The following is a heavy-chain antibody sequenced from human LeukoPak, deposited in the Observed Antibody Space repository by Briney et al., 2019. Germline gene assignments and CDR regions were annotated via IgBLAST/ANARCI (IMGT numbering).Heavy chain of an antibody. V-gene: IGHV3-23*01. Sequence: GGSLRLSCAASGFTFSEFAMSWVRQGPGKGLEWVAVIGGTGETYSTDSVKGRFTISRDNAKNTLSLQMNSLRPGDTAVYYCAKTLRDLEWLTGELDVWGQGTAVTVSS. CDR1: GFTFSEFA. CDR2: IGGTGET. D-gene: IGHD3-3*01. CDR3: AKTLRDLEWLTGELDV. J-gene: IGHJ6*02.